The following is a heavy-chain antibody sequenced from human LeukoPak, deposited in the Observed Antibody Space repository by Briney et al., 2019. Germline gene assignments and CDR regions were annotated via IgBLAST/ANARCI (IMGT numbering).Heavy chain of an antibody. CDR3: ARHSIAGGYFDY. J-gene: IGHJ4*02. CDR1: GYSISSGYY. V-gene: IGHV4-38-2*01. CDR2: IYHSGST. Sequence: SETLSLTCAVSGYSISSGYYWGWIRQPPGKGLEWIGSIYHSGSTYYNPSLKSRVTISVDTSKNQFSLKLSSVTAADTAVYYCARHSIAGGYFDYWGQGTLVTVSS. D-gene: IGHD6-13*01.